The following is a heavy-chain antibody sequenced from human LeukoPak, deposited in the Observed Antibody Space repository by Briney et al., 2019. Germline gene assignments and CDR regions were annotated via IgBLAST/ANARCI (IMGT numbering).Heavy chain of an antibody. CDR3: ARGGMTIFGVVIGRAFDY. CDR1: SGSFSGYY. D-gene: IGHD3-3*01. V-gene: IGHV4-34*01. J-gene: IGHJ4*02. CDR2: INHSGST. Sequence: SETLSLTCAVYSGSFSGYYWSWIRQPPGKGLEWIGEINHSGSTNYNPSLKSRVTISKDTSKNQFSLKLSSVTAADTAVYYCARGGMTIFGVVIGRAFDYWGQGTLVTVSS.